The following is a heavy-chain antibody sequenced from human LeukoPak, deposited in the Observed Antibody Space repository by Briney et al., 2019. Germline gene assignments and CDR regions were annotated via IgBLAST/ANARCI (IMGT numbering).Heavy chain of an antibody. CDR3: ARFGVGAVAGHFDY. Sequence: KPGQSLKISCKTSGYTFTDYWIGWVRQTPGKGLEWMGIIYPPDSDTRYSPSFEGQVTISADKSTNTADLQWSSLKASDSAKYYCARFGVGAVAGHFDYWGQGTLTTVSS. D-gene: IGHD6-19*01. CDR2: IYPPDSDT. J-gene: IGHJ4*02. V-gene: IGHV5-51*01. CDR1: GYTFTDYW.